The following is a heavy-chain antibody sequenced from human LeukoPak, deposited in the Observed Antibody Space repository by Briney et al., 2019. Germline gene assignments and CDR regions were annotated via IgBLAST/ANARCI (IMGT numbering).Heavy chain of an antibody. D-gene: IGHD5-24*01. CDR1: GFTISSYE. V-gene: IGHV3-48*03. Sequence: GGSLRLSCAASGFTISSYEMNWVRQAPGKGLEWLSYISSSGSTIYYADSVKGRFTISRDNAKNSLYLQMNSLRAEDTAVYYCARLRSRRWLQLNAAFDIWGQGTMVTVSS. J-gene: IGHJ3*02. CDR2: ISSSGSTI. CDR3: ARLRSRRWLQLNAAFDI.